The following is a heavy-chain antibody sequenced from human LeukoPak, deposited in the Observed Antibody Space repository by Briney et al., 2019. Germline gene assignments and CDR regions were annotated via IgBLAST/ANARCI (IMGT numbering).Heavy chain of an antibody. V-gene: IGHV4-34*01. CDR3: ARGGDYYDSSDYFDY. CDR1: GGSFSGYY. CDR2: INHSGST. Sequence: SETLSLTCAVYGGSFSGYYWSWIRQPPGKGLEWIGEINHSGSTNYNPSLKSRVTISVDTSKNQFSLKLSSVTAADTAVYYCARGGDYYDSSDYFDYWGQGALVTVSS. D-gene: IGHD3-22*01. J-gene: IGHJ4*02.